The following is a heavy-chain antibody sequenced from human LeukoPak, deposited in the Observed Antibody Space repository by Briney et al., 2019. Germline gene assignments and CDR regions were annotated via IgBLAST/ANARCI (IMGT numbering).Heavy chain of an antibody. CDR3: ARDLKGSAWYVDY. CDR2: ISSSSTYT. D-gene: IGHD6-19*01. Sequence: GGSLRLSCAASGFTFTDYFMTWIRQAPGKGLEWLSYISSSSTYTNYADSVKGRFTISRDNAKNSLYMQMNSLRAEDTAVYYCARDLKGSAWYVDYWGQGTLVTVSS. V-gene: IGHV3-11*05. CDR1: GFTFTDYF. J-gene: IGHJ4*02.